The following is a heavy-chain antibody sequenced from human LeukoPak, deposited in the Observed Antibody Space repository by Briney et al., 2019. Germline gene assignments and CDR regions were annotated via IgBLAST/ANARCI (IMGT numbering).Heavy chain of an antibody. V-gene: IGHV3-7*01. D-gene: IGHD5-24*01. CDR3: ARGGTWLHTDMDV. CDR1: GFTFSSYW. Sequence: GGSLRLSCAASGFTFSSYWMSWVRQAPAKGLEGVANIKQDGREEYYVDSVKSRFTISRDNAKNSLYLQMNSLRAEDTAVYYCARGGTWLHTDMDVWGKGTTVTVSS. J-gene: IGHJ6*03. CDR2: IKQDGREE.